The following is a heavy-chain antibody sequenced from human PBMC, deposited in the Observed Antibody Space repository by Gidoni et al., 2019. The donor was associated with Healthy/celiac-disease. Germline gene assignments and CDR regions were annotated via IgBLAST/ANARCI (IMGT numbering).Heavy chain of an antibody. CDR1: GGSFSGYY. CDR3: ARGRKQWLVLGNWFDP. V-gene: IGHV4-34*01. CDR2: INHSGST. Sequence: QVQLQQWGAGLLKPSETLSLTCAVYGGSFSGYYWSWIRQPPGKGLEWIGEINHSGSTNYNPALKSRVTISVDTSKNQFSLKLSSVTAADTAVYYCARGRKQWLVLGNWFDPWGQGTLVTVSS. J-gene: IGHJ5*02. D-gene: IGHD6-19*01.